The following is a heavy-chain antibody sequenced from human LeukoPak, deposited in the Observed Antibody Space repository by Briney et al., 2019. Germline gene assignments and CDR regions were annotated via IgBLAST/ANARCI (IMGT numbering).Heavy chain of an antibody. Sequence: GGSLRLSCTASGFTFSRSWMNWIRQAPGKGREWVANINPDGDGMRFVDSVKGRFTMSRDNAQSSLHLQMNSLRVEDTAFYYCAAWTDRGYSYWGQGVLVTVSS. J-gene: IGHJ4*02. CDR3: AAWTDRGYSY. V-gene: IGHV3-7*01. CDR1: GFTFSRSW. CDR2: INPDGDGM. D-gene: IGHD5-12*01.